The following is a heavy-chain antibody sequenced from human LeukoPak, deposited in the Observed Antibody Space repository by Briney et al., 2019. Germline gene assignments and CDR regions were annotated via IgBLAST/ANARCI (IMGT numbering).Heavy chain of an antibody. V-gene: IGHV3-33*01. Sequence: PGGSLRLSCAASGFTFSSYGMHWVRQAPGKGLEWVAVIWYDGSNKYYADSVKGRFTISRDNSKNTPYLQMNSLRAEDTAVYYCARVWRYQLLYEYYYYYYGMDVWGQGTTVTVSS. D-gene: IGHD2-2*02. CDR2: IWYDGSNK. CDR1: GFTFSSYG. CDR3: ARVWRYQLLYEYYYYYYGMDV. J-gene: IGHJ6*02.